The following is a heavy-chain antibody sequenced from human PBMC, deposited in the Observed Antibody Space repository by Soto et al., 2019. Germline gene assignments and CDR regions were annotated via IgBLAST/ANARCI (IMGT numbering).Heavy chain of an antibody. V-gene: IGHV3-74*01. CDR2: INSDGSST. J-gene: IGHJ4*02. D-gene: IGHD5-12*01. CDR3: VRDRGYSGYDN. CDR1: GFTFSSYW. Sequence: GGSLRLSCAASGFTFSSYWMHWVRQAPGKGLVWVSRINSDGSSTTYADSVKGRFTISRDNAKNTLYLQMSSLRAEDTAVYYCVRDRGYSGYDNWGRGTRVTVSS.